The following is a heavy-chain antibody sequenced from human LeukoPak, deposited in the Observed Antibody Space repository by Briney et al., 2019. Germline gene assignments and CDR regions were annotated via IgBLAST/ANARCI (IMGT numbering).Heavy chain of an antibody. V-gene: IGHV3-74*01. CDR3: AREYGDYDFDY. Sequence: GGSLRLSCVASGFTFSTYWMHWVRQAPGKGLVWVSRINSDGTSTSYADSVKGRFTISRDNAKNTLFLHVNSLRAEDMALYYCAREYGDYDFDYWGQGTLVTVSS. CDR2: INSDGTST. CDR1: GFTFSTYW. D-gene: IGHD4-17*01. J-gene: IGHJ4*02.